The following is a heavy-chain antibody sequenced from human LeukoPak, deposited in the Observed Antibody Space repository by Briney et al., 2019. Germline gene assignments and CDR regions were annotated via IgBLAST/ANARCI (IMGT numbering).Heavy chain of an antibody. CDR1: GFTVSNNY. Sequence: AGGSLRLSCAASGFTVSNNYMSWVRQAPGKGLEWVSLIYTGGSTYYADSVKGRFIISRDNSKNTLYLQMNSLRGEDTAVYYCARMEDATYFHYWGQGTLVTVSS. J-gene: IGHJ4*02. D-gene: IGHD2-15*01. V-gene: IGHV3-66*01. CDR2: IYTGGST. CDR3: ARMEDATYFHY.